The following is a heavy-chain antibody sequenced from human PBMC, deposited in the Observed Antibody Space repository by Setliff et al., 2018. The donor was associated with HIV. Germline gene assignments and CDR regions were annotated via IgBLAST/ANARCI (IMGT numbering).Heavy chain of an antibody. CDR2: IYASGSP. CDR3: ARVGASGVPSTMDYYYYMDV. J-gene: IGHJ6*03. CDR1: GGSISSVNYY. D-gene: IGHD3-10*01. Sequence: SETLSLTCNVSGGSISSVNYYWNWIRQPAGKGLEWIGRIYASGSPTYNPSLESRVTMSVDTSRTQFSLKLRSVTAADTAVYYCARVGASGVPSTMDYYYYMDVWGKGTTVTVSS. V-gene: IGHV4-61*02.